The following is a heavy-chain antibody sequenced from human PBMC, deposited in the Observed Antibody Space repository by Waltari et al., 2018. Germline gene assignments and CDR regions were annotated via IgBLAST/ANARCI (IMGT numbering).Heavy chain of an antibody. J-gene: IGHJ5*02. CDR1: GGSFSGYY. CDR3: ARGGGNSEAGAYNWFDP. V-gene: IGHV4-34*01. CDR2: INHSGSP. D-gene: IGHD2-21*02. Sequence: QVQLQQWGAGLLKPSETLSLTCAVYGGSFSGYYWSWIRQPPGKGLEWIGEINHSGSPNYNPSRKSRVTISVDTAKNQFSLKLGSVTAADTAVYYCARGGGNSEAGAYNWFDPWGQGTLVTVSS.